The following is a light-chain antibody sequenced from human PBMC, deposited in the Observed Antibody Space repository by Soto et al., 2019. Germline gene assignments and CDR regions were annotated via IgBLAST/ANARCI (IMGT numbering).Light chain of an antibody. CDR2: DAS. CDR3: QQRSNWAIT. V-gene: IGKV3-11*01. Sequence: EIVLTQSPTTLSFSRGRRATLSCRASQSVSSYLAWYQQKPGQAPRLLIYDASNRATGIPARFSGSGSGTDFTLTISSLEPEDFAVYYCQQRSNWAITFGQGTRLEIK. J-gene: IGKJ5*01. CDR1: QSVSSY.